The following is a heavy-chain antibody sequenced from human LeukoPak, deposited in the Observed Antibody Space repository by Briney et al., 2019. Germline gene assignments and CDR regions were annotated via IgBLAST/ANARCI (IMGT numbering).Heavy chain of an antibody. CDR2: TQQDGSEK. J-gene: IGHJ6*03. Sequence: GGSLRLSCVASEFTFPSYWMSWVRQAPGKGLEWVANTQQDGSEKNYVDSVKGRFSISRDNAKNSVYLQMNSLRAEDTAVYYCVRESRVILRRFSYSYYYMDVWGKGTMVTVSS. V-gene: IGHV3-7*01. CDR3: VRESRVILRRFSYSYYYMDV. D-gene: IGHD2-21*01. CDR1: EFTFPSYW.